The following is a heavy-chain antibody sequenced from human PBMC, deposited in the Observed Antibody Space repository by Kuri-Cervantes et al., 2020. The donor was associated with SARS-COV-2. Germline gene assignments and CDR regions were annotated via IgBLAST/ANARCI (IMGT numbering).Heavy chain of an antibody. CDR1: GGTFRSYA. CDR2: IIPIFGTV. Sequence: SVKVSCKASGGTFRSYAISWVRQAPRQGLEWMGRIIPIFGTVKYAQKFQGRVTIIADKSTSTAYMELSSLRSEDAAVYYCARPYCSITTCYDGTFDSWGQGTLVTVSS. D-gene: IGHD2-2*01. J-gene: IGHJ4*02. CDR3: ARPYCSITTCYDGTFDS. V-gene: IGHV1-69*06.